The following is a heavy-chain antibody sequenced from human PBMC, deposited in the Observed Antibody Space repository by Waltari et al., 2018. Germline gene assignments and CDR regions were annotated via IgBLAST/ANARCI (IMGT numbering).Heavy chain of an antibody. CDR2: IYYSGST. Sequence: QLQLQESGPGLVKPSETLSLTCTVSGGSISSSSYYWGWIRQPPGKGLEWIGSIYYSGSTYYNPSLKSRVTISVDTSKNQFSLKLSSVTAADTAVYYCASLRVGATGLDWFDPWGQGTLVTVSS. J-gene: IGHJ5*02. CDR3: ASLRVGATGLDWFDP. D-gene: IGHD1-26*01. V-gene: IGHV4-39*07. CDR1: GGSISSSSYY.